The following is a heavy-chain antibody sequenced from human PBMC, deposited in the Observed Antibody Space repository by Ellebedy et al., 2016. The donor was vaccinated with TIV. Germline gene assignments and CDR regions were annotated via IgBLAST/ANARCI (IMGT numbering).Heavy chain of an antibody. Sequence: GGSLRLXXAASGFTFDDYAMHWVRQAPGKGLEWVSGISWRGHYIGYADSVRGRFTISRDNAKSSLYLQMNSLRIEDTAVYYCTKDLLRGIWGGSGHDYWGQGTLVTVSS. CDR2: ISWRGHYI. D-gene: IGHD7-27*01. CDR1: GFTFDDYA. CDR3: TKDLLRGIWGGSGHDY. V-gene: IGHV3-9*01. J-gene: IGHJ4*02.